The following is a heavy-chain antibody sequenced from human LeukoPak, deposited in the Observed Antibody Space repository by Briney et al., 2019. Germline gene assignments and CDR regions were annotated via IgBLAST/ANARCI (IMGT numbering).Heavy chain of an antibody. CDR2: ISSSSSYI. Sequence: PGGSLRLSCAASGFTFSSYSMNWVRQAPGKGLEWVSSISSSSSYIYYADSVKGRFTISRDNAKNSLYLQMNSLRAEDTAVYYCARDGPATTYCSSTSCYYNYYGMDVWGQGTTVTVPS. D-gene: IGHD2-2*01. CDR1: GFTFSSYS. J-gene: IGHJ6*02. V-gene: IGHV3-21*01. CDR3: ARDGPATTYCSSTSCYYNYYGMDV.